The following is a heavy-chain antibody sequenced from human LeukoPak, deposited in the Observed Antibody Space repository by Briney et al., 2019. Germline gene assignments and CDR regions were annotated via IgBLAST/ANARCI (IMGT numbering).Heavy chain of an antibody. Sequence: ASVKVSCNASGYTFPSYGISWVRQAPGQGLEWMGWISAYNGNTNYAQKLQGRVTMTTDTSTSTVYMELRSLRSDDTAVYYCARKKYSSSWYVGSGMDVWGQGTTVTVSS. V-gene: IGHV1-18*01. CDR3: ARKKYSSSWYVGSGMDV. D-gene: IGHD6-13*01. CDR2: ISAYNGNT. CDR1: GYTFPSYG. J-gene: IGHJ6*02.